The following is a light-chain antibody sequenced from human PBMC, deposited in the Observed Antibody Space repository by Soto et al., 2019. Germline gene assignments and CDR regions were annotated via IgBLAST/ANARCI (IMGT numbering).Light chain of an antibody. V-gene: IGKV3-11*01. J-gene: IGKJ5*01. CDR3: QQRSNWPLT. CDR1: QSVSSY. Sequence: EIVFTQSPTTLSLSPGERATPSFRASQSVSSYLAWYQQKPGQAPRLLIYDASNRATGIPARFSGSGSGTDFTLTISSLEPEDFAVYYCQQRSNWPLTFGQGTRLEI. CDR2: DAS.